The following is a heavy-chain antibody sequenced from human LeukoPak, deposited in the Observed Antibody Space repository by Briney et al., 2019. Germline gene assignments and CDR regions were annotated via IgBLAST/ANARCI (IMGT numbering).Heavy chain of an antibody. J-gene: IGHJ4*02. CDR2: INPNSGGT. D-gene: IGHD6-19*01. V-gene: IGHV1-2*02. CDR3: ARGAYSSGWYGDY. CDR1: GYTFTGYY. Sequence: GASVKVSCKASGYTFTGYYMHWVRQAPGQGLEWMGWINPNSGGTNYARKFQGRVTMTRDTSISTAYMELSRLRSDDTAVYYCARGAYSSGWYGDYWGQGTLVTVSS.